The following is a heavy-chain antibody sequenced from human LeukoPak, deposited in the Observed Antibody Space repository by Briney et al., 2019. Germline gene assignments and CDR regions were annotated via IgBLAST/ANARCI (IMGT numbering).Heavy chain of an antibody. CDR2: ISGSGGST. V-gene: IGHV3-23*01. J-gene: IGHJ5*02. CDR1: GFTFSSYA. Sequence: GGSLRLSCAASGFTFSSYAMSWVRQAPGKGLEWVSSISGSGGSTYYADSVKDRFTISRDNSKNTLYLQMNSLRAEDTAVYYCARREGYSSSWYGGYNWFDPWGQGTLVTVSS. CDR3: ARREGYSSSWYGGYNWFDP. D-gene: IGHD6-13*01.